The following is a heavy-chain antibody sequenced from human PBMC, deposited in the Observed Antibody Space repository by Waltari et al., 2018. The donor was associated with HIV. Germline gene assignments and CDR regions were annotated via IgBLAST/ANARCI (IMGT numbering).Heavy chain of an antibody. D-gene: IGHD3-9*01. Sequence: EVQLVESGGGLVQPGRSLRLSCAASGFKFDYHHIHWVWQAPGKGLEWVSCISWNSRSVAYAASVNGRFSVSRDNAKTSVSLQIHSLRTEDTALYYCAKEDGPFGDILTGHFAFDYWGQGVLVTASS. CDR3: AKEDGPFGDILTGHFAFDY. CDR2: ISWNSRSV. V-gene: IGHV3-9*01. CDR1: GFKFDYHH. J-gene: IGHJ4*02.